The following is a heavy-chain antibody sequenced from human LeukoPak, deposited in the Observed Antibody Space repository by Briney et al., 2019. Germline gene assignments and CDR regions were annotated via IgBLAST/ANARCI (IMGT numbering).Heavy chain of an antibody. V-gene: IGHV3-33*08. J-gene: IGHJ4*02. D-gene: IGHD2-2*01. CDR2: IWYDGSNK. Sequence: PGGSLRLSCAASGFTFSSYAMSWVRQAPGKGLEWVAVIWYDGSNKYYADSVKGRFTISRDNSKNTLYLQMNSLRAEDTAVYYCARDYQGHFEYWGQGTLVTVSS. CDR3: ARDYQGHFEY. CDR1: GFTFSSYA.